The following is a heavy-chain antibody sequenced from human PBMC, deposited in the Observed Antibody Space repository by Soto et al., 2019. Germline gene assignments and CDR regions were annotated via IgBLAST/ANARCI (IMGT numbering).Heavy chain of an antibody. CDR3: AKVVAAAGLDY. CDR2: ISGSGGST. D-gene: IGHD6-13*01. V-gene: IGHV3-23*01. Sequence: PGGSLLLCCAASVFTFSSYAMSWVRQAPGKGLEWVSAISGSGGSTYYADSVKGRFTISRDNSKNTLYLQMNSLRAEDTAVYYCAKVVAAAGLDYWGQGTMVTVSS. J-gene: IGHJ4*02. CDR1: VFTFSSYA.